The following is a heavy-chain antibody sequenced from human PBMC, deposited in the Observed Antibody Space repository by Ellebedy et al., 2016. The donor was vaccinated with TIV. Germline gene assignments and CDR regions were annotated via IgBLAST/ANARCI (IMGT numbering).Heavy chain of an antibody. CDR1: GFTFSTYS. J-gene: IGHJ4*02. CDR3: AREFNNRMRFDY. V-gene: IGHV3-48*02. CDR2: ISRDSTTI. D-gene: IGHD1-1*01. Sequence: GGSLRLSCAASGFTFSTYSMNWVRQAPWKGLEWVSFISRDSTTIYYADSVRGRFTVSRDNAKNSLYLQMNSLRDEDTAVYYCAREFNNRMRFDYWGQGTLVTVSS.